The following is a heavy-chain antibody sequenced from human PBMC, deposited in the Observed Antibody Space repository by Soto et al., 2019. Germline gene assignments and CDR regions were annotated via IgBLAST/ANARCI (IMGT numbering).Heavy chain of an antibody. V-gene: IGHV1-58*02. CDR2: IVVGSGNT. D-gene: IGHD3-22*01. CDR1: GFTFTSSA. Sequence: SVKVSCKASGFTFTSSAMQWVRQARGQRLEWIGWIVVGSGNTNYAQKFQERVTMTRDMSTSTAYMELSSLKSEDTAVYYCARSPYSSGYYYAIDYWGQGTQVTVSS. J-gene: IGHJ4*02. CDR3: ARSPYSSGYYYAIDY.